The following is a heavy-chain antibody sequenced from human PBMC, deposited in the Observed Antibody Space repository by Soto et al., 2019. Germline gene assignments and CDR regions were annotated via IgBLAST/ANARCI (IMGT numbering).Heavy chain of an antibody. Sequence: SETLSLTCTVSGGSISSYYWSWIRQPPGKGLEWIGYIYYSGNTNYNPSLKSRVTISVDTSKNQFSLKLSSVTAADTAVYYCARHGRFDRGYSYGSSFDYWGQGTLVTVS. CDR1: GGSISSYY. CDR2: IYYSGNT. CDR3: ARHGRFDRGYSYGSSFDY. D-gene: IGHD5-18*01. J-gene: IGHJ4*02. V-gene: IGHV4-59*08.